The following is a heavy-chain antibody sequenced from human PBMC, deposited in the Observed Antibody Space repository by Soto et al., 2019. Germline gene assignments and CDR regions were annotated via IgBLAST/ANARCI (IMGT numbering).Heavy chain of an antibody. CDR3: ARTCSGGTGSWDY. Sequence: PGGSLRLSCAASGFTVSSNYMSWVRQAPGKGLEWVSVIYSGGSTYYADSVKGRFTISRDNSENTLYLQMNSLRAEDTAVYYCARTCSGGTGSWDYWGQGTLVTVSS. CDR1: GFTVSSNY. V-gene: IGHV3-66*01. CDR2: IYSGGST. D-gene: IGHD2-15*01. J-gene: IGHJ4*02.